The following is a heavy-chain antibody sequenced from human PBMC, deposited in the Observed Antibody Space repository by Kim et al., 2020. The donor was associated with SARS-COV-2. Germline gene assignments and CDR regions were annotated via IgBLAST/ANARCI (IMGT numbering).Heavy chain of an antibody. CDR1: GFTFSSYS. J-gene: IGHJ6*02. D-gene: IGHD3-22*01. CDR2: ISSSSSYI. V-gene: IGHV3-21*01. CDR3: ARDPISGYYYYYYYYGMDV. Sequence: GGSLRLSCAASGFTFSSYSMNWVRQAPGKGLEWVSSISSSSSYIYYADSVKGRFTISRDNAKNSLYLQMNSLRAEDTAVYYCARDPISGYYYYYYYYGMDVWGQGTTVTVSS.